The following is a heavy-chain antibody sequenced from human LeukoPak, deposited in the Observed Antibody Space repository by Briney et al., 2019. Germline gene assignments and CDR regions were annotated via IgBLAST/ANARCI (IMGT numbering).Heavy chain of an antibody. CDR2: ISAYNGNT. Sequence: ASVKVSCKASGYTFTSYGISWVRQAPGQGLEWMGWISAYNGNTNYAQKLQGRVTMTTDTSTSKAYMELRSPRSDDTAVYYCARSKYYYGSGTYYNDYWGQGTLVTVSS. CDR3: ARSKYYYGSGTYYNDY. D-gene: IGHD3-10*01. J-gene: IGHJ4*02. CDR1: GYTFTSYG. V-gene: IGHV1-18*01.